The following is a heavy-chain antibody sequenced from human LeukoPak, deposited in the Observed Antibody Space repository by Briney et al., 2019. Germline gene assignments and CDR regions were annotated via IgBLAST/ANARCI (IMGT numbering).Heavy chain of an antibody. CDR2: IYTSGST. CDR1: GGSISSGSYY. Sequence: SETLSLTCTVSGGSISSGSYYWSWIRQPAGKGLEWIGRIYTSGSTNYNPSLKSRVTISVDTSKNQFSLKLSSVTAADTAVYYCARHPFLPVVPAAIGFGWFDPWGQGTLVTVSS. CDR3: ARHPFLPVVPAAIGFGWFDP. J-gene: IGHJ5*02. D-gene: IGHD2-2*02. V-gene: IGHV4-61*02.